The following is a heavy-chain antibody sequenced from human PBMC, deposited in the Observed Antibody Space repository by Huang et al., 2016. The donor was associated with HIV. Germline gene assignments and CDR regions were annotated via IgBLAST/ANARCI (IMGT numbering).Heavy chain of an antibody. J-gene: IGHJ4*02. V-gene: IGHV1-46*01. CDR1: GYTFTPYH. Sequence: QVQLVQSGAEVKKPGASVKISCKASGYTFTPYHMHWVRQDPGQGHEWMGMINPSGASTRYAQTVQGRVTMTSDTSTSKGYMELSSLTPEDTAVYYCARALLLFGLGSPLDFWGQGSLVTVSS. D-gene: IGHD3-10*01. CDR2: INPSGAST. CDR3: ARALLLFGLGSPLDF.